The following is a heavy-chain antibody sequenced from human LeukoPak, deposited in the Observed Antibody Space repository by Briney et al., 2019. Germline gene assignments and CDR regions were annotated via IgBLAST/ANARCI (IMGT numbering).Heavy chain of an antibody. V-gene: IGHV3-48*01. D-gene: IGHD3-22*01. Sequence: GGSLRLSCAASGFTLSSYSMNWVRQAPGKGLEWVSYISSSSSTIYYADSVKGRFTISRDNAKNSLYLQMNSLRAEDTAVYYCARGTHYYYDSSGALYWGQGTLVTVSS. CDR1: GFTLSSYS. CDR3: ARGTHYYYDSSGALY. J-gene: IGHJ4*02. CDR2: ISSSSSTI.